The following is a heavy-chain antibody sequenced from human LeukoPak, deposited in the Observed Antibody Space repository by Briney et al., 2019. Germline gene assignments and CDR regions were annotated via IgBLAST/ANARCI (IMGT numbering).Heavy chain of an antibody. D-gene: IGHD3-16*01. Sequence: GGSLRLSCVASGFTFSNYDMHWVRQGTGKGLEWIAAIDPAGQTWYSDSVKGRFTISRENGKNALYLQMNSLRAADTAVYYCVREPAYTGTWWYPDLWGRGTLVTVAS. CDR3: VREPAYTGTWWYPDL. CDR2: IDPAGQT. CDR1: GFTFSNYD. V-gene: IGHV3-13*01. J-gene: IGHJ2*01.